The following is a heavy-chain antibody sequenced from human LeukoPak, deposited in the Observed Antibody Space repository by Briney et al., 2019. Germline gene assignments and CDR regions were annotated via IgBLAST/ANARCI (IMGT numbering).Heavy chain of an antibody. Sequence: SEALSLTCAVSGASISSHNRWSWIRQPPGKGLEWIGEMNHSGSTNYSPSLKSRVIVSVDTSKNQFSLKLTSVTAADTAVYYCARHGFAGAFQHWGQGTLVTVSS. V-gene: IGHV4-4*02. CDR1: GASISSHNR. CDR3: ARHGFAGAFQH. J-gene: IGHJ1*01. D-gene: IGHD3-10*01. CDR2: MNHSGST.